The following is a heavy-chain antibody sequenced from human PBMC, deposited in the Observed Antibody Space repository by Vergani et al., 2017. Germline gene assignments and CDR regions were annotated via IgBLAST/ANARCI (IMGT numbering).Heavy chain of an antibody. Sequence: QVQLQQWGAGLLKPSDTLSLTCAVYGGSFTGYYWTWIRQPPEKGLEWIGEINHSESTNYNPSLKSRVTISVDTSKNQFSLKLSSVTAADTAVYYCARGPGDSSGYYYPALFYWGQGTLVTVSS. D-gene: IGHD3-22*01. J-gene: IGHJ4*02. CDR1: GGSFTGYY. CDR3: ARGPGDSSGYYYPALFY. CDR2: INHSEST. V-gene: IGHV4-34*01.